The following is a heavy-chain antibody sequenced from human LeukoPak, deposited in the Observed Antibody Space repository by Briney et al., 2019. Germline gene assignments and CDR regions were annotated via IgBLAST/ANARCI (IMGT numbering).Heavy chain of an antibody. CDR2: ISSSSSYI. Sequence: GGSLRLSCAASGFTFSSYSMNWVRQAPGKGLEWASSISSSSSYIYYADSVKGRFTISRDNAKNSPYLQMNSLRAEDTAVFYCARGLPYNDAFDIWGQGTMVTVSS. V-gene: IGHV3-21*01. J-gene: IGHJ3*02. D-gene: IGHD4-11*01. CDR1: GFTFSSYS. CDR3: ARGLPYNDAFDI.